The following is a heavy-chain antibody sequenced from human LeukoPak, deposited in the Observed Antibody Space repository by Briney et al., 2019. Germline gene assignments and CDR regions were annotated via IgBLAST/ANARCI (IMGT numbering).Heavy chain of an antibody. CDR1: GGSISSSSYY. CDR3: ARTLLWFGEGGYWFDP. J-gene: IGHJ5*02. D-gene: IGHD3-10*01. V-gene: IGHV4-39*07. Sequence: PSETLSLTCTVSGGSISSSSYYWGWIRQPPGKGLEWIGEINHSGSTNYNPSLKSRVTISVDTSKNQFSLKLSSVTAADTAVYYCARTLLWFGEGGYWFDPWGQGTLVTVSS. CDR2: INHSGST.